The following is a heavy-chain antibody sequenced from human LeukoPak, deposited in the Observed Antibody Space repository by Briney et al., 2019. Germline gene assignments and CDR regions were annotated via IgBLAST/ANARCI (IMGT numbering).Heavy chain of an antibody. Sequence: ASVKVSCKASGYTFTGYYMHWVRQAPGQGLEWMGWINPNSGGTNYAQKFQGRVTMTRDTSISTAYMELSRLRSDDTAVYFCARTKLLLDAFDIWGQGTMVTVSS. D-gene: IGHD3-10*01. CDR1: GYTFTGYY. J-gene: IGHJ3*02. V-gene: IGHV1-2*02. CDR2: INPNSGGT. CDR3: ARTKLLLDAFDI.